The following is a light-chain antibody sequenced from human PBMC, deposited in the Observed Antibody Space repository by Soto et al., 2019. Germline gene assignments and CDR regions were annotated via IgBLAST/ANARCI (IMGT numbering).Light chain of an antibody. CDR1: QGINYF. V-gene: IGKV1-27*01. CDR2: AAS. J-gene: IGKJ4*01. CDR3: QKYDSVPLT. Sequence: DIQMTQSPSSLSASVGDRVTITCRASQGINYFVAWYQQKPGEVPKLLIYAASTLQSGVPSRFSGSGFGTDFVLTISSLEPEGVSTYYCQKYDSVPLTFGGGTRVEIK.